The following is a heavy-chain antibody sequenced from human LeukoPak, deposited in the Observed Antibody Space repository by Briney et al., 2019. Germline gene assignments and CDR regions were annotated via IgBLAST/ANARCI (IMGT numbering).Heavy chain of an antibody. J-gene: IGHJ6*02. CDR1: GFTFSTYS. CDR3: TRDQGAGTYRSYGMDV. V-gene: IGHV3-21*01. Sequence: NPGGSLRLSCAASGFTFSTYSMSWVRQAPGKGREWVSSISSTSTYIFYADSVKGRFTISKDNAKNSLYLQMNSLRAEDTAIYYCTRDQGAGTYRSYGMDVWGQGTSVTVSS. D-gene: IGHD3-10*01. CDR2: ISSTSTYI.